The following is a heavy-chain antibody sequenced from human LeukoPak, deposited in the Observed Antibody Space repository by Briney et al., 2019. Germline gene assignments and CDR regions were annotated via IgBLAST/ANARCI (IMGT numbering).Heavy chain of an antibody. CDR2: ISISAGTI. J-gene: IGHJ4*02. CDR1: GFTFSSYE. CDR3: ARALYFDY. V-gene: IGHV3-48*03. Sequence: GGSLRLSCAASGFTFSSYEMNWVRQAPGKGLEWVSYISISAGTIYYADSVKGRFTISRDNAKNSLYLQMNSLRAEDTAVYYCARALYFDYWGQGTLVTVSS.